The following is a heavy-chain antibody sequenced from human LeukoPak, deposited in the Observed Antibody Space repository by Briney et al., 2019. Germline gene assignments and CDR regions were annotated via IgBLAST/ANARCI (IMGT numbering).Heavy chain of an antibody. CDR2: INYSGRT. V-gene: IGHV4-59*01. J-gene: IGHJ4*02. CDR3: ARGRGGWAY. CDR1: GVTISSYD. D-gene: IGHD1-26*01. Sequence: SETLSLTCTVSGVTISSYDWSWIRQPPGKGLEWIGHINYSGRTNYNPSLKSRRTTTVDTTKNQFSLKLNSVTAADTAVYYCARGRGGWAYWGQGTLLTVSS.